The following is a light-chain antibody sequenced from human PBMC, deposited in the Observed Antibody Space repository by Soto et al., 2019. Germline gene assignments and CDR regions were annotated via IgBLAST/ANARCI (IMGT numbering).Light chain of an antibody. CDR2: AAS. J-gene: IGKJ5*01. CDR1: QGISSY. CDR3: QQYYSYPIT. V-gene: IGKV1-8*01. Sequence: AIRMTQSPSSLSASTGARAPITCRASQGISSYLAWYQQKPGKAPKLLIYAASTLQSGVPSRFSGSGSGTDFTLTISCLQSEDFATYYCQQYYSYPITFGQGTRLEIK.